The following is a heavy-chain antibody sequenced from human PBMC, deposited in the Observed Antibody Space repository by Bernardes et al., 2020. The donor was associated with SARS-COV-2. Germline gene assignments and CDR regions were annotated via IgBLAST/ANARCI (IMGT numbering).Heavy chain of an antibody. CDR1: GYTFIGYY. J-gene: IGHJ4*02. CDR3: ARDFGGESDY. CDR2: INPNSGAT. D-gene: IGHD2-21*01. V-gene: IGHV1-2*04. Sequence: ASVKVSCKASGYTFIGYYIHWVRQAPGQGLEWMGWINPNSGATYYARKFQGWVTMTRDTSISTAYMELSRLTDTAVYYCARDFGGESDYWGQGTLVTVSS.